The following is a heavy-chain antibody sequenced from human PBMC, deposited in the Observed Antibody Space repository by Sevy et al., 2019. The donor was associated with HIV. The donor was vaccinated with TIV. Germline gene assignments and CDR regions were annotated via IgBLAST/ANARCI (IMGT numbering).Heavy chain of an antibody. CDR1: GYSFNSYW. CDR3: ARSRDGYTADY. D-gene: IGHD5-12*01. CDR2: IYPGDSAT. V-gene: IGHV5-51*01. J-gene: IGHJ4*02. Sequence: GESLKISCMGSGYSFNSYWIGWVRQMPGKGLEWMGIIYPGDSATRYSPSFQGQVTISADKSISTAYLQWSSLKASDTAMYYCARSRDGYTADYWGQGTLVTVSS.